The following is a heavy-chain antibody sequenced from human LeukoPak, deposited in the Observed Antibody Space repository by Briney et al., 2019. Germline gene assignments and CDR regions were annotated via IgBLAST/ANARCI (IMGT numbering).Heavy chain of an antibody. CDR2: ITNSGGAT. CDR3: ARTPLDLGYYDSSGPGDY. J-gene: IGHJ4*02. CDR1: GLTFSSYA. V-gene: IGHV3-48*04. D-gene: IGHD3-22*01. Sequence: QAGGSLRLSCEASGLTFSSYAMNWVRQTPGKGLEWVSVITNSGGATHYADSVKGRFTISRENAKNSLYLQMNSLRAEDTAVYYCARTPLDLGYYDSSGPGDYWGQGTLVTVSS.